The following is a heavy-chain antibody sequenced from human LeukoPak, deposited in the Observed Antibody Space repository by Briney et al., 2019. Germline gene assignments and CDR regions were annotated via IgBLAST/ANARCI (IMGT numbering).Heavy chain of an antibody. Sequence: AGSLRLSCAASGFTFSSYSMNWVRPAPGKGLEWVSSISSSSSYIYYADSVKGRFTISRDNAKNSLYLQMNSLRAEDTAVYYCARNEGSRDYGGDPNAFDIWGQGAMVTVSS. CDR1: GFTFSSYS. CDR2: ISSSSSYI. CDR3: ARNEGSRDYGGDPNAFDI. V-gene: IGHV3-21*01. J-gene: IGHJ3*02. D-gene: IGHD4-23*01.